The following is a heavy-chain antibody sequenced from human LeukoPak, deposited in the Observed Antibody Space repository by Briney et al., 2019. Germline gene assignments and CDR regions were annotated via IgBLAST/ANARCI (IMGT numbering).Heavy chain of an antibody. D-gene: IGHD3-22*01. V-gene: IGHV3-30*02. Sequence: GGPLRLSCAASGFTFSSYGMHWLRQAPGKGREGVAFIRYDGSNKYYADSVKGRFTIDRDNSKNTLYLKMNSLRAEDTAVYYCAKDADSSGYLFREGIDYWGQGTLVTVSS. CDR1: GFTFSSYG. CDR3: AKDADSSGYLFREGIDY. J-gene: IGHJ4*02. CDR2: IRYDGSNK.